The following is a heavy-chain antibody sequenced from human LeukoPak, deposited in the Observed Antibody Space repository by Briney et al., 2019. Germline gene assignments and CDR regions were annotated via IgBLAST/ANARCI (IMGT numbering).Heavy chain of an antibody. D-gene: IGHD3-22*01. CDR3: ARVRYYDSSGYCL. CDR1: GYTFTSYG. V-gene: IGHV1-18*01. CDR2: ISAYNGNT. Sequence: ASVKVSCKASGYTFTSYGISWVRQAPGQGLEWMGWISAYNGNTNYAQKLQGRVTMTRDTSISTAYMELSRLRSDDTAVYYCARVRYYDSSGYCLWGQGPLVTVSS. J-gene: IGHJ4*02.